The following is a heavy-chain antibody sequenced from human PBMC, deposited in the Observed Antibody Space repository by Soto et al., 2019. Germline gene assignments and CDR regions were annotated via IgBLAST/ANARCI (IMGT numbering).Heavy chain of an antibody. CDR1: GGSVSSGSYY. D-gene: IGHD3-10*01. Sequence: SETLSLTCTVSGGSVSSGSYYWSWIRQPPGKGLEWIGYIYYSGGTNYNPSLKSRVTISVDTSKNQFSLKLSSVTAADTAVYYCARGTYYYGSGSSQVFDYWGQGTLVTVSS. CDR3: ARGTYYYGSGSSQVFDY. CDR2: IYYSGGT. V-gene: IGHV4-61*01. J-gene: IGHJ4*02.